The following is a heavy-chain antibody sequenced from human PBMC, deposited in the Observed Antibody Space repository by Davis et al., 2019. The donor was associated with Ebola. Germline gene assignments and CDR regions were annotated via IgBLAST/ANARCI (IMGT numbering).Heavy chain of an antibody. V-gene: IGHV1-8*01. CDR1: GYIFSNYD. D-gene: IGHD2-15*01. CDR3: ARGYGPKCRGGTCVNDT. Sequence: ASVKVSCKASGYIFSNYDINWVRQASGQGLEWMGWMNPYSGNTGYVEKFKGRVTMTRNPSISTAYMELSSLRIDDTAVYYCARGYGPKCRGGTCVNDTWGQGTLVTVSS. J-gene: IGHJ5*02. CDR2: MNPYSGNT.